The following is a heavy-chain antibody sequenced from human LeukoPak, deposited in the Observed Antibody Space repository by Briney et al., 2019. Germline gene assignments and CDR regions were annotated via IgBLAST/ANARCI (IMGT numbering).Heavy chain of an antibody. J-gene: IGHJ4*02. V-gene: IGHV4-4*07. CDR2: IYTSGSA. Sequence: SETLSLTCTVSGGSISSYYWSWIRQPAGKGLEWIGRIYTSGSANYNPSLKSRVTVSVDTSTNQFSLKLSSVTAADTAVYYCARNGVSGAYTAFDYWGQGTLVTVSS. CDR3: ARNGVSGAYTAFDY. CDR1: GGSISSYY. D-gene: IGHD2-15*01.